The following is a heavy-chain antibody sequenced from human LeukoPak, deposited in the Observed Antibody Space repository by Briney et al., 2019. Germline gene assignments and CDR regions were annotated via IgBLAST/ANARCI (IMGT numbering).Heavy chain of an antibody. CDR1: GFTFSSYE. J-gene: IGHJ4*02. V-gene: IGHV3-48*03. D-gene: IGHD3-22*01. CDR3: ARDNYDSSGYYFD. CDR2: ISVSGSTM. Sequence: GGSLRLSCAASGFTFSSYELNWIRQAPGKGLEWVSHISVSGSTMYYADSVKGRFTISRDNAKNSLYLQMNSLRAKDTAVYYCARDNYDSSGYYFDWGQGTLVTVSS.